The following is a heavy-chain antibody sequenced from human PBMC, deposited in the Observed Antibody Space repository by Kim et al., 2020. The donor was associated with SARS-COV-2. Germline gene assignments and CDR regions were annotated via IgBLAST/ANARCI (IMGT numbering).Heavy chain of an antibody. Sequence: GGSLRLSCSASGFTFSSYAMHWVRQAPGKGLEYVSAISSNGGSTYYADSVKGRFTISRDNSKNTLYLQMSSLRAEDTAVYYCVKVHGRSSGWYGDYWGQGTLVTVSS. CDR3: VKVHGRSSGWYGDY. D-gene: IGHD6-19*01. CDR1: GFTFSSYA. J-gene: IGHJ4*02. CDR2: ISSNGGST. V-gene: IGHV3-64D*06.